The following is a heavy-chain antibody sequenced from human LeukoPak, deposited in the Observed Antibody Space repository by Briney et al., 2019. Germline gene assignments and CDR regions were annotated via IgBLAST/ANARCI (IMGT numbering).Heavy chain of an antibody. J-gene: IGHJ4*02. CDR3: ARDTDTVTTILGY. D-gene: IGHD4-17*01. Sequence: GGSLRLSCAAYGFTFSNYGIHWVRQAPGKGLEWVTFISYDGRNRHYVDSVKGRFTISRDNAKNTLYLQMNSLRAEDTAVYYCARDTDTVTTILGYWGQGTLVTVSS. CDR2: ISYDGRNR. CDR1: GFTFSNYG. V-gene: IGHV3-30*03.